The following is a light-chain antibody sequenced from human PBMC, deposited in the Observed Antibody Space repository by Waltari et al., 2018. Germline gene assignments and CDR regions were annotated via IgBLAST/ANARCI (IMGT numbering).Light chain of an antibody. CDR2: DVN. J-gene: IGLJ1*01. Sequence: QSALTQLRSVSGSTGQSVTISCTGTISDVGSYNYVSWYQKHSVKAPKLMIYDVNEPPSGVPSSFSGSKSDNTASLTISGLQADDEADYYCCSYAGTYTLAVFGTGTKVTVL. V-gene: IGLV2-11*01. CDR1: ISDVGSYNY. CDR3: CSYAGTYTLAV.